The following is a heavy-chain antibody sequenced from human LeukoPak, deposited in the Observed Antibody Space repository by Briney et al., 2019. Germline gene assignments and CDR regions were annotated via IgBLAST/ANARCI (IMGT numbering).Heavy chain of an antibody. CDR3: ARDPDIAELSFDY. D-gene: IGHD5-12*01. Sequence: GGSLRPSCAASGFTFSDYYMSWIRQAPGKGLEWVSYISSSGSTIYYAGSVKGRFTISRDNAKNSLYLQMNSLRAEDTAVYYCARDPDIAELSFDYWGQGTLVTVSS. V-gene: IGHV3-11*01. CDR1: GFTFSDYY. CDR2: ISSSGSTI. J-gene: IGHJ4*02.